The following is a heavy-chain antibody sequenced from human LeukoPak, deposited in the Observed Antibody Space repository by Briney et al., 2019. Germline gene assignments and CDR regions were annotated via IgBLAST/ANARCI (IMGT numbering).Heavy chain of an antibody. CDR2: IYYSGST. CDR1: GGSISSYY. Sequence: SETLSLTCTVSGGSISSYYWSWIRQPPGKGLEGIGYIYYSGSTNYNPSLKSRVTISVDTSKNQFSLKLSSVTAADTAVYYCARQVSSSGWTDFDYWGQGTLVTVSS. D-gene: IGHD6-19*01. J-gene: IGHJ4*02. CDR3: ARQVSSSGWTDFDY. V-gene: IGHV4-59*08.